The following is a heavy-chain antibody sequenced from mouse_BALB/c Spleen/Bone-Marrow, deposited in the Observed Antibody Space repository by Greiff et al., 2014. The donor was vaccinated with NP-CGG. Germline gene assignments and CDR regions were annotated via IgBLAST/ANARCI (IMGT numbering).Heavy chain of an antibody. D-gene: IGHD1-1*01. J-gene: IGHJ4*01. V-gene: IGHV1S137*01. Sequence: QVQLQQPRMPFFTRKNSMKLSCKGSGYTFTNNAIHWVQQSRAKILEWIGLIRTYYGNTTYNQKFKGKSTMTVDKSSSTASLQRARLTSEDSASYYWARSVNVRNAMDDWGKGTSVTVSS. CDR2: IRTYYGNT. CDR3: ARSVNVRNAMDD. CDR1: GYTFTNNA.